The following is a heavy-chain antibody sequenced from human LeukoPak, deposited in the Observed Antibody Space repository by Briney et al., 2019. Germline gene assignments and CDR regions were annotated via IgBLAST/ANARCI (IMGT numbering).Heavy chain of an antibody. CDR3: ARWGGTRQYYFDY. J-gene: IGHJ4*02. V-gene: IGHV3-33*01. Sequence: GGSLRLSCAVSGFIFSDYGFDWVRQAPGKGLKWVAVTRSDGSIKQYADSVKGRFTISRDNSKNTLYLQMNFLKSEDTAVYYCARWGGTRQYYFDYWGQGTLVTVSS. D-gene: IGHD1-1*01. CDR2: TRSDGSIK. CDR1: GFIFSDYG.